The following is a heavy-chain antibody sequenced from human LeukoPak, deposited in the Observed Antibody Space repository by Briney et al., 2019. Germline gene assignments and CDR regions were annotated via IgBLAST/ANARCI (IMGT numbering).Heavy chain of an antibody. V-gene: IGHV3-23*01. CDR2: ISGSGGTT. J-gene: IGHJ4*02. Sequence: PGGSLRLSCAGSGFIFSSFAMTWVRQAPGKGLEWVSSISGSGGTTSYADSVKGRFTISSDNSKNTLYLQMDSLRAEDTAVYYCARERRSFSLVRGVSAAFDYWGQGALVTVSS. CDR1: GFIFSSFA. D-gene: IGHD3-10*01. CDR3: ARERRSFSLVRGVSAAFDY.